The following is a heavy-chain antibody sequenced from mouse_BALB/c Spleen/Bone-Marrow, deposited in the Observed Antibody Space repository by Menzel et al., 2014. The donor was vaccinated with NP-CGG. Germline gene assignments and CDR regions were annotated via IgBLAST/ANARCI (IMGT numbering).Heavy chain of an antibody. V-gene: IGHV5-9-4*01. CDR2: IGSGGSYT. D-gene: IGHD2-10*02. Sequence: EVQLQQSGGGLVKPGGSLKLSCAASGFTFXSYAMSWVRQSPGKRLVWVAVIGSGGSYTYYPDTVTGRFTIPRDNASNTLYLKMSRLRSEDTAMYYIARDRYGNYPWFAYWGQGTLVTVSA. CDR1: GFTFXSYA. J-gene: IGHJ3*01. CDR3: ARDRYGNYPWFAY.